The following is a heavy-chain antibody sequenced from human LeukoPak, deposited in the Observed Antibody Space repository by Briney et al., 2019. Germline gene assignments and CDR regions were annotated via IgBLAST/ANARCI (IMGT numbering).Heavy chain of an antibody. CDR1: GYSFTSYW. J-gene: IGHJ6*03. V-gene: IGHV5-51*01. D-gene: IGHD2-2*02. Sequence: GESLKISCKGSGYSFTSYWIGWVRQMPGKGLEWMGIIYPGDSDTRYSPFFQGQVTISADKSISTAYLQWSSLKASDTAMYYCARHDGDCSGTSCYTLMDVWGKGTTVTVSS. CDR2: IYPGDSDT. CDR3: ARHDGDCSGTSCYTLMDV.